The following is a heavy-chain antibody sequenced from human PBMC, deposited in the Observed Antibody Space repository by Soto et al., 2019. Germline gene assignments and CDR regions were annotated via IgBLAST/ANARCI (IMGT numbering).Heavy chain of an antibody. CDR3: ERDQSYGSTFDY. D-gene: IGHD2-2*01. CDR2: ICAYNGNT. V-gene: IGHV1-18*01. CDR1: GYAFTSYA. Sequence: QVQLVQSGAEVKKPGAPVKVSCKSSGYAFTSYAISWVRQAPGQGLERMGRICAYNGNTKYAQKLQGRVTMTTDTSTSTVYMELRSLRSDATAVYYCERDQSYGSTFDYWGQGTLVTVSS. J-gene: IGHJ4*02.